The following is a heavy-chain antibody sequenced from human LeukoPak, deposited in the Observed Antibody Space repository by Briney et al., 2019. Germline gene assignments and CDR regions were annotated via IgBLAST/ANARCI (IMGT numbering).Heavy chain of an antibody. CDR2: ISSSSSTI. V-gene: IGHV3-48*01. J-gene: IGHJ4*02. CDR3: ARDWSSHFDY. CDR1: GFTFSSYG. Sequence: GGSLRLSCAASGFTFSSYGMNWVGQAPGKGLEWVSYISSSSSTIYYADSVKGRFTISRDNAKNSLYLQMNSLRAEDTAVYYCARDWSSHFDYWGQGTLVTVSS. D-gene: IGHD3-3*01.